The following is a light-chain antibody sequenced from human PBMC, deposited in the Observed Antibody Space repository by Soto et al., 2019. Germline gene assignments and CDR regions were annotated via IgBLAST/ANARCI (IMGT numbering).Light chain of an antibody. Sequence: QSVLTQPPSVSGAPGQRVTISCTGSSSNIGAAYDVHWFQQRPGTAPKLLIYGNVNRPSGVPDRFSGSKSGTSASLAITGLQPEDEAHYYCLSYDSSLSAWVFGGGTKVTVL. CDR3: LSYDSSLSAWV. V-gene: IGLV1-40*01. CDR2: GNV. CDR1: SSNIGAAYD. J-gene: IGLJ3*02.